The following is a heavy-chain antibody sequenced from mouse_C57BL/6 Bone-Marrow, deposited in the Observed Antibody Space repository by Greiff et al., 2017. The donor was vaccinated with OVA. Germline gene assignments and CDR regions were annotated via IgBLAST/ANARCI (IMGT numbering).Heavy chain of an antibody. J-gene: IGHJ3*01. Sequence: PGPPFMLSSHAFSSPFPAPTLPCFNLCSGQGLDGIEGVYQGMGSIKDNEKYKDKDTLTADKSSSTVYMELSRLTSEDSAVYFCARHERAPYYGSLWFAYWGQGTLVTVSA. D-gene: IGHD1-1*01. V-gene: IGHV1-62-2*01. CDR2: VYQGMGSI. CDR3: ARHERAPYYGSLWFAY. CDR1: SSPFPAPT.